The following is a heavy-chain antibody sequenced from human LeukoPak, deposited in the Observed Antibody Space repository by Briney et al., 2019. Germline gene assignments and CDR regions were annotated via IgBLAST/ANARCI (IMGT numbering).Heavy chain of an antibody. Sequence: ASVKVSCKASGYTFTSYDITWVRQATGQGLEWMGGIIPIFGTANYAQKFQGRVTITADGSTSTAYMELSSLRSEDTAVYYCAREGPVPAAIYDLWGQGFEYWGQGTLVTVSS. V-gene: IGHV1-69*13. D-gene: IGHD2-2*02. CDR3: AREGPVPAAIYDLWGQGFEY. J-gene: IGHJ4*02. CDR1: GYTFTSYD. CDR2: IIPIFGTA.